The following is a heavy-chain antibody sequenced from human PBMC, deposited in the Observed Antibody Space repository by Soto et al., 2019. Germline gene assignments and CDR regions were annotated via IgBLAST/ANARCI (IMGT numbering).Heavy chain of an antibody. CDR3: ARGSTTKKVDS. Sequence: QVQLQESGPGLVRPSQTLSLTCSVSGASIYNGGYFWSWIRQSPGKGLEWIGHILNSGSPYNNPSLESRVTISADPSMNQFSLALTSVTAADTAMYYCARGSTTKKVDSWGQGILVTVSS. J-gene: IGHJ4*02. CDR1: GASIYNGGYF. V-gene: IGHV4-30-4*01. CDR2: ILNSGSP.